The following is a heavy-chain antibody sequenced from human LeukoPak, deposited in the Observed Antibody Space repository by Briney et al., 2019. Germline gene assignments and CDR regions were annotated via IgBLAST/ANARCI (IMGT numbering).Heavy chain of an antibody. V-gene: IGHV3-30-3*01. Sequence: GGSLRLSCAASGFTFSSYAMHWVRQAPGKGLEWVAVISYDGSNKYYADSVKGRFTISRDNSKNTLYLQMNSLRAEDTAVYYCAKDTHYEVYYYDSSGYIAGYYFDYWGQGTLVTVSS. J-gene: IGHJ4*02. CDR3: AKDTHYEVYYYDSSGYIAGYYFDY. CDR1: GFTFSSYA. CDR2: ISYDGSNK. D-gene: IGHD3-22*01.